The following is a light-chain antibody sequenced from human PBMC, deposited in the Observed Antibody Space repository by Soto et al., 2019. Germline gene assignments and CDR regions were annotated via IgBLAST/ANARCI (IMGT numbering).Light chain of an antibody. J-gene: IGKJ1*01. CDR2: KAS. Sequence: DIQMTQSPSTLSASVGDRVTITCRASQSISSWLAGYQQKPGKAPKLLIYKASSLESAVPSRFSGCGSGTEFTLTISSLQADDFATYYCQQYNIDWTFGQGTKVEIK. CDR1: QSISSW. CDR3: QQYNIDWT. V-gene: IGKV1-5*03.